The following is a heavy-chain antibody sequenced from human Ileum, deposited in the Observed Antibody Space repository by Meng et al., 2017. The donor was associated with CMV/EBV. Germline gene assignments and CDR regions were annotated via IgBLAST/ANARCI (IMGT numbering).Heavy chain of an antibody. CDR1: GFTFSSYA. D-gene: IGHD3-22*01. Sequence: GGSLRPSCAASGFTFSSYAMHWVRQPPGKGLEYVSAISTHGGNTYYADSVKSRFTISRDNSKHTLFLQMSSLRAEGMAVYYCARDRGYDNSGYYYFAYWGQGTLVTVSS. CDR2: ISTHGGNT. CDR3: ARDRGYDNSGYYYFAY. V-gene: IGHV3-64*02. J-gene: IGHJ4*02.